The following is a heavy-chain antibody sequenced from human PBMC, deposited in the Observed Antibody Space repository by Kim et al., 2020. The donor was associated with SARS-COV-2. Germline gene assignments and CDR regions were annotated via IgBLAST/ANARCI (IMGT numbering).Heavy chain of an antibody. CDR2: T. J-gene: IGHJ3*02. Sequence: TKYEQKFQGRVTMTRDTSISTAYMGLSRLRSDDTAVYYCARDGGTADAFDIWGQGTMVTVSS. D-gene: IGHD3-16*01. V-gene: IGHV1-2*02. CDR3: ARDGGTADAFDI.